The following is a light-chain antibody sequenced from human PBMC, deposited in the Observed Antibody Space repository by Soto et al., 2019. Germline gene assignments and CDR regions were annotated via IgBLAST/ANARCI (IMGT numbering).Light chain of an antibody. V-gene: IGKV3-11*01. CDR2: DAS. Sequence: EIGMTQSAATLSVSTGERATLSCRASQSVSSYLAWYQQKFGQAPRLLIYDASNRATGIPARFSGSGSATDFTLTISSLEPEDFAIYYCQQRYNWPLTFGQGTNVDI. J-gene: IGKJ1*01. CDR3: QQRYNWPLT. CDR1: QSVSSY.